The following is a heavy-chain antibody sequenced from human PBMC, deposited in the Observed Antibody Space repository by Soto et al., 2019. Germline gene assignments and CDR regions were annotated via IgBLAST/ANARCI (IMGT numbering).Heavy chain of an antibody. Sequence: QVQLQESGPGLVKPSQTLSLTCTVSGDSITTGDYYWSWTRQPPGKGLEWLGYIHYSGTTYYNPSLKRQVSISIDTTKNQYSLNLASVTAADTAVYYCARWKQSQGYSPYNWFDPWGQGSLVTVSS. J-gene: IGHJ5*02. V-gene: IGHV4-30-4*01. D-gene: IGHD2-21*01. CDR3: ARWKQSQGYSPYNWFDP. CDR2: IHYSGTT. CDR1: GDSITTGDYY.